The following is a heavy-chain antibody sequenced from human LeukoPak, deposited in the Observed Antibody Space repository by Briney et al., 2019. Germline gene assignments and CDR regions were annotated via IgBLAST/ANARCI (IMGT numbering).Heavy chain of an antibody. J-gene: IGHJ4*02. Sequence: PSETLSLTCTVSGVSITTHYWSWLRQPPGKELEWIAYMTDSETTKNNPSLKSRITLSADTSKNQFSLSLSSVTEADTAVYFCATIKSGYPFGYFDCWGQGILGTLSA. D-gene: IGHD5-18*01. V-gene: IGHV4-59*11. CDR3: ATIKSGYPFGYFDC. CDR1: GVSITTHY. CDR2: MTDSETT.